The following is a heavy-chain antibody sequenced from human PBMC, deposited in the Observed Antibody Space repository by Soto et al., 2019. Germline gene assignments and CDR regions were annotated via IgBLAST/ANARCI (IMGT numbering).Heavy chain of an antibody. J-gene: IGHJ1*01. CDR3: ARLPNKSPQN. CDR2: ISNDGSS. Sequence: EVQLVESGGGLVQPGGSLRLSCVASGFTFSSYWMHWVRQAPGKGLVWVSSISNDGSSIYADPVKGRFTISRDNAKNTLQLQMNSLSAEDTAVYYCARLPNKSPQNWGQGTLVIVSP. V-gene: IGHV3-74*01. CDR1: GFTFSSYW.